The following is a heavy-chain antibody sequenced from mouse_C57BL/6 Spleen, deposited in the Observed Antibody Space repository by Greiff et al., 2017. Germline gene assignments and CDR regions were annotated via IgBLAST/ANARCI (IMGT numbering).Heavy chain of an antibody. Sequence: QVQLQQSGAELVRPGASVKLSCKASGYTFTDYYINWVKQRPGQGLEWIARIYPGGGNTYYNEKFKGKATLSAEKSSSTAYRQLSSLTSEDSAVYCCARGYAGYCDYWGQGTTLTVSS. D-gene: IGHD2-2*01. J-gene: IGHJ2*01. CDR2: IYPGGGNT. V-gene: IGHV1-76*01. CDR1: GYTFTDYY. CDR3: ARGYAGYCDY.